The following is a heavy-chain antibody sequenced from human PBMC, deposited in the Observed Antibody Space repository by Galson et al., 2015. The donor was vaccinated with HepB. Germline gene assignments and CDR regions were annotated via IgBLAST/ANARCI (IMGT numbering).Heavy chain of an antibody. CDR3: ARGAAPPGIAAAGTRPAGYYYYYMDV. V-gene: IGHV4-34*01. CDR1: GGSFSGYY. Sequence: SETLSLTCAVYGGSFSGYYWSWIRQPPGKGLEWIGETNHSGSTNYNPSLKSRVTISVDTSKNQFSLKLSSVTAADTAVYYCARGAAPPGIAAAGTRPAGYYYYYMDVWGKGTTVTVSS. CDR2: TNHSGST. J-gene: IGHJ6*03. D-gene: IGHD6-13*01.